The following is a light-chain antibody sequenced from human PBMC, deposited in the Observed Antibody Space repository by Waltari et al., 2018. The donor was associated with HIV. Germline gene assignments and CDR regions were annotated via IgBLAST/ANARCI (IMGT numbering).Light chain of an antibody. CDR1: SSNIGSNT. J-gene: IGLJ3*02. V-gene: IGLV1-44*01. CDR3: ATWDDSLNAWV. CDR2: SYG. Sequence: QSVLNQSPSASGTPGQRVIISCSGSSSNIGSNTVTWYQQFPGTAPKLLIYSYGQRPAGVPERFSGSKSATSASLAISGLRSEEEADYYCATWDDSLNAWVFGGETKLTVL.